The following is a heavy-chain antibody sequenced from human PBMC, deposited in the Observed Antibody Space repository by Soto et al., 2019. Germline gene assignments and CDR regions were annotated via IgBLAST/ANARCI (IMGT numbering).Heavy chain of an antibody. CDR2: VDHGGST. CDR1: GGSFSGYY. CDR3: ARVGGYSYHLYGMDV. V-gene: IGHV4-34*01. D-gene: IGHD5-18*01. Sequence: SETLSLTCAVYGGSFSGYYWSWIRQPPGKGLEWIGEVDHGGSTNYNPSLESRVTISFDTSRNQFSLKLKSVTAADTAVYFCARVGGYSYHLYGMDVWGQGTTVTVSS. J-gene: IGHJ6*02.